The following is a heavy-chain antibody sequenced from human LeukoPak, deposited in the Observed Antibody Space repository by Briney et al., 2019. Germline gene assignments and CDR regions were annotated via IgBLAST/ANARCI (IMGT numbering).Heavy chain of an antibody. CDR2: ISGSGGRT. CDR1: GFTFSSYA. Sequence: GGSLRLSCAASGFTFSSYAMSWVRHAPGKGLEWVSAISGSGGRTYYADSVKDRFTISRVNSKNTLYLQMNSLRAEDTAVYYCAKEENYYDSSGYRHNAYWGQGTLVTVSS. CDR3: AKEENYYDSSGYRHNAY. J-gene: IGHJ4*02. D-gene: IGHD3-22*01. V-gene: IGHV3-23*01.